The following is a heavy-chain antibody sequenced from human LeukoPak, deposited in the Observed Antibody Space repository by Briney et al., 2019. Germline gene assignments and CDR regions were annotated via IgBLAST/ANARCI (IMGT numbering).Heavy chain of an antibody. Sequence: SETLSLTCTVSGGSISSYYWSWIRQPPGKGLEWIGYIYYSGSTNYNPSLQRRVTISVHTYKNQFSLKLSSVTAADTAVYYCARAXGXPXCSSTSCYGXXXXXXYMD. D-gene: IGHD2-2*01. V-gene: IGHV4-59*01. J-gene: IGHJ6*03. CDR3: ARAXGXPXCSSTSCYGXXXXXXYMD. CDR2: IYYSGST. CDR1: GGSISSYY.